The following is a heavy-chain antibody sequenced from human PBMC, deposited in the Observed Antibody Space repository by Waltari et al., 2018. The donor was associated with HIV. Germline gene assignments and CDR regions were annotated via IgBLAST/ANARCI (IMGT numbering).Heavy chain of an antibody. CDR2: IRSKADRYAT. Sequence: EVLLVESGGGVVQPGGSRKLACPASGFSFPASAIHWVRQAAGKGLEWIGRIRSKADRYATGYSASVKGRFSISRDDSENKVFLQMNSLKADDSAVYYCTRRAALFRGVVDVDVWGQGTTVTVSS. V-gene: IGHV3-73*01. D-gene: IGHD3-10*01. J-gene: IGHJ6*02. CDR3: TRRAALFRGVVDVDV. CDR1: GFSFPASA.